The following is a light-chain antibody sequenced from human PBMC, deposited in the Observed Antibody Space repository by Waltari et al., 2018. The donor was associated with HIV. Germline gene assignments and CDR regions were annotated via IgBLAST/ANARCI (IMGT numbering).Light chain of an antibody. Sequence: QSALTQPRSVSGSPGQSVTISCTGTSSAVGDYNYVSWYQQHPAKAPKLMIFDVNTRPSGVPDRFSGSKSGNTASLTISGLQAEDEADYYCCSYADDYTWVFGGGTKLTVL. V-gene: IGLV2-11*01. CDR2: DVN. CDR3: CSYADDYTWV. CDR1: SSAVGDYNY. J-gene: IGLJ3*02.